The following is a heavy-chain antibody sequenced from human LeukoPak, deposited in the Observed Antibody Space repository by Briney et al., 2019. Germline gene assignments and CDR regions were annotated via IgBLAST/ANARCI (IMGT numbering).Heavy chain of an antibody. J-gene: IGHJ4*02. CDR3: ASQLYCSGNNCLTRNFDY. CDR1: GFTFTVYN. CDR2: ISINFGYR. V-gene: IGHV3-21*01. Sequence: GRSLRPSCAPSGFTFTVYNINSVSQAAGKWLEWVSSISINFGYRYYADSVKGRFTISRDNAKNSLYLQMNSLRAEDTAVYYCASQLYCSGNNCLTRNFDYWGQGTLVTVFS. D-gene: IGHD2-15*01.